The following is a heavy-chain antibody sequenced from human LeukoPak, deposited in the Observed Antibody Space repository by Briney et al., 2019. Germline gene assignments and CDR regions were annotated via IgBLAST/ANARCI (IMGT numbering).Heavy chain of an antibody. CDR2: IYYSGST. J-gene: IGHJ4*02. D-gene: IGHD6-19*01. Sequence: SETLSLTCTVSGGSISSYYWSWIRQPPGKGLEWIGYIYYSGSTNYNPSLKSRVTISVDTSKNQFSLKLSSVTAEDTAVYYCARGKSSGYLDYWGQGTLVTVSS. CDR1: GGSISSYY. V-gene: IGHV4-59*01. CDR3: ARGKSSGYLDY.